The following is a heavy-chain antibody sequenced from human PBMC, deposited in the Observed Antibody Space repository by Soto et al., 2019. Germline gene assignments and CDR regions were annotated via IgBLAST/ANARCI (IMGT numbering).Heavy chain of an antibody. Sequence: QAHTVQSGAEVKKPGSSVTVSCRASGGSFSSHCLIWVRQAHGQGLEWMGGLLPKFGAPKSAQKFQDRVTIPADISTTTVYMESNRLKVAGTAMYFYARWVGECTEGDWFAPMDFWGQGTPLTVYS. D-gene: IGHD3-9*01. CDR2: LLPKFGAP. J-gene: IGHJ4*02. V-gene: IGHV1-69*06. CDR3: ARWVGECTEGDWFAPMDF. CDR1: GGSFSSHC.